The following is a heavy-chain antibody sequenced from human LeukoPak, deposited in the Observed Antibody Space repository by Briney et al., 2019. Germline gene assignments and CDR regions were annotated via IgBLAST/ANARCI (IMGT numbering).Heavy chain of an antibody. Sequence: SEALSLTCTVSGGSISSYYWSWIRQPAGKGLEWIGRIYTSGSTNYNPSLKSRVTISVDTSKNQFSLKLSSVTAADTAVYYCARDPSIYSSSSGWFDPWGQGVLVTVSS. CDR3: ARDPSIYSSSSGWFDP. V-gene: IGHV4-4*07. CDR2: IYTSGST. J-gene: IGHJ5*02. D-gene: IGHD6-6*01. CDR1: GGSISSYY.